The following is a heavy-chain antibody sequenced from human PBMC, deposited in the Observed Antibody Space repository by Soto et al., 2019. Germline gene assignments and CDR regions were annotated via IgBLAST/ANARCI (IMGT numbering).Heavy chain of an antibody. CDR1: VGSIITYY. J-gene: IGHJ4*02. CDR2: VYYSGST. V-gene: IGHV4-59*01. CDR3: TRALDMSGPSLDY. D-gene: IGHD2-2*03. Sequence: SETLSLTCTFSVGSIITYYWSWIRQPPGKGLEWIGYVYYSGSTNYNPSLKSRVTISVDTSKNQFSLNLSSVTAADTAVYYCTRALDMSGPSLDYWGQGTLVTVSS.